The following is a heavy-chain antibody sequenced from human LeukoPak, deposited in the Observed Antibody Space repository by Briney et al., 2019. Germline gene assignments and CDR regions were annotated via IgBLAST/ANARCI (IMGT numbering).Heavy chain of an antibody. CDR3: GRNLGSGSDH. Sequence: KPSETLSLTCNVSGDSISGPYWNWIRQSPGGGLEWIGYTHYTGKTNYNPSLKSRLTMSVDTSNNQVYLRLSSVTAADTAVYYCGRNLGSGSDHWGQGTLVTVSS. D-gene: IGHD3-10*01. CDR1: GDSISGPY. CDR2: THYTGKT. V-gene: IGHV4-59*11. J-gene: IGHJ4*02.